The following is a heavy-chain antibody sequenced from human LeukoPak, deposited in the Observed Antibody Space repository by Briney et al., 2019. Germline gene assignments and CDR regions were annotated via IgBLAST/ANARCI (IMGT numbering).Heavy chain of an antibody. CDR1: GFTFSSYT. D-gene: IGHD2-21*02. V-gene: IGHV3-30*04. Sequence: GGSLRLSCAASGFTFSSYTMHWVRRAPGKGLEWVAVIANDERFRLSADSVKGRFTISRDNSKDTLFLQMNSLRPEDTALYYCAREGGDSDDFDYWGQGTLVTVSS. CDR2: IANDERFR. CDR3: AREGGDSDDFDY. J-gene: IGHJ4*02.